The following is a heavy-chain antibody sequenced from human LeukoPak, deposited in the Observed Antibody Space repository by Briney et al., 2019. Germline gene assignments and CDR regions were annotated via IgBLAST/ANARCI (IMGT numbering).Heavy chain of an antibody. Sequence: ASVKVSCKASGYTFTSYGISWVRQAPGQGLEWMGWISAYNGNTNYAQKPQGRVTMTTVTSTSTAYMELRSLRSDDTAVYYCARDTYGDFLYYYYYYMDVWGKGTTVTVSS. CDR2: ISAYNGNT. D-gene: IGHD4-17*01. J-gene: IGHJ6*03. V-gene: IGHV1-18*01. CDR3: ARDTYGDFLYYYYYYMDV. CDR1: GYTFTSYG.